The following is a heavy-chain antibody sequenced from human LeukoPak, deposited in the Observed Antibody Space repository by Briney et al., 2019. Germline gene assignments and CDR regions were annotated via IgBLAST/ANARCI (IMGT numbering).Heavy chain of an antibody. Sequence: PGGSLRLSCATSGFTFDDYDMHWVRQAPGKGLEWVSLISGDGGSTYYADSVKGRFTISRDNSKNSLHLQMNSLRTEDTALYYCAKDNSRYYFDHWGQGTLVTVSS. CDR1: GFTFDDYD. CDR2: ISGDGGST. CDR3: AKDNSRYYFDH. D-gene: IGHD1-26*01. V-gene: IGHV3-43*02. J-gene: IGHJ4*02.